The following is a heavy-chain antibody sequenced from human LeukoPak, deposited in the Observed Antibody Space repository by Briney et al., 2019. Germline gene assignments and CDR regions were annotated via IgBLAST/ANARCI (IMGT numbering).Heavy chain of an antibody. Sequence: SETLSLTCTVSGGSISSSSYYWGWTRQPPGKGLERIGSFYYSESTYYNQSLKSRVPISVDTSKNQFSLKLSSVTDADTAVYYCARVSWGYDYVLGCYYYMDVWGKGTTVTVSS. CDR2: FYYSEST. V-gene: IGHV4-39*07. CDR1: GGSISSSSYY. D-gene: IGHD3-16*01. J-gene: IGHJ6*03. CDR3: ARVSWGYDYVLGCYYYMDV.